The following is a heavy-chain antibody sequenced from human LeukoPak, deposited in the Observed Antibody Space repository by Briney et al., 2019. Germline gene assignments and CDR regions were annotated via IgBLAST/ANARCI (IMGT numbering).Heavy chain of an antibody. CDR3: ARSTEWFADY. D-gene: IGHD3-3*01. Sequence: GGSLRLSCAASGFDFSVYCMNWVRQAPGKGLEWISYITSDRNTIYYADSVRGRFTISRDNAKKSVYLELSNLRADDTAMYYCARSTEWFADYWGQGTLVTVSS. V-gene: IGHV3-48*01. CDR1: GFDFSVYC. CDR2: ITSDRNTI. J-gene: IGHJ4*02.